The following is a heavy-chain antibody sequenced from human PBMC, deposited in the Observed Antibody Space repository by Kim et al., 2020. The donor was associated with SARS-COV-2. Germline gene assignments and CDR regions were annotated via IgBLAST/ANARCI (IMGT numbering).Heavy chain of an antibody. V-gene: IGHV2-70*11. J-gene: IGHJ4*02. D-gene: IGHD3-22*01. CDR2: IDWDDAK. Sequence: SGPTLVNPTQTLTLTCTFSGFSLSTRGMCVSWIRQPPGEALEWLARIDWDDAKYYSTSLKTRLTISKDTSKNQVVLIMTNMDPVDSATYYCARATSYHNSGYSWTLDYWGQGTLVTVSS. CDR3: ARATSYHNSGYSWTLDY. CDR1: GFSLSTRGMC.